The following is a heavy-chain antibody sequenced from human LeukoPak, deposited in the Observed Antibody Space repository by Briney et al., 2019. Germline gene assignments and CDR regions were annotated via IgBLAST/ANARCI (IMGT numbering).Heavy chain of an antibody. D-gene: IGHD6-19*01. V-gene: IGHV1-46*01. J-gene: IGHJ4*02. CDR2: INPSGGST. CDR1: GYTFTSYY. CDR3: ARAVKYRSGPLTDLLPYYFDY. Sequence: ASVKVSCKASGYTFTSYYMHWVRQAPGQGLEWMGIINPSGGSTSYAQKFQGRVTITRDTSANTAYMELSSLRSEDMAVYYCARAVKYRSGPLTDLLPYYFDYWGQGTLVTVSS.